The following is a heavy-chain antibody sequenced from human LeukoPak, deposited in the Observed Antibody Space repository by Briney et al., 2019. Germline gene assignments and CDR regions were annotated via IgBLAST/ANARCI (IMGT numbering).Heavy chain of an antibody. CDR2: IYSGGNT. V-gene: IGHV3-53*01. D-gene: IGHD7-27*01. J-gene: IGHJ4*02. Sequence: GSLRLSCVASGFTVSSNYMNWVRQAPGRGLEWLSVIYSGGNTYYADSVKGRFTISRDNSKNTLYLQMNSLRAEDTAVYYCARESTTDGDFWGQGTLVTVSS. CDR3: ARESTTDGDF. CDR1: GFTVSSNY.